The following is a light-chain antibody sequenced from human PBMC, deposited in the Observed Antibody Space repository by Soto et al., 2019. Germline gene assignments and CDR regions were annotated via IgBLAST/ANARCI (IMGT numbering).Light chain of an antibody. J-gene: IGKJ4*01. CDR3: QQLNGYLALT. CDR2: DAS. CDR1: QDISNY. V-gene: IGKV1-33*01. Sequence: DIQLTQSPSSLSASVGDRVTITCQASQDISNYLNWYQQTPGKAPKLLIYDASNLETGVPSRFSGSGSGTYFTFTISGLRPEDIATYYCQQLNGYLALTFGGGTKVDIK.